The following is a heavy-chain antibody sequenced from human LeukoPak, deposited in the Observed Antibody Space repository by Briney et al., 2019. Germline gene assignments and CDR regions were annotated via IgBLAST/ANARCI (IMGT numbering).Heavy chain of an antibody. V-gene: IGHV3-53*01. D-gene: IGHD6-19*01. Sequence: GGSLRLSCAASGFTLSSNYMSWVRQAPGKGLEWVSGIYSGGSTYYADSVKGRFTISRDNSKNTLYLQMNSLRAEDTAVYYCARLAYSSGWYAAFDYWGQGTLVTVSS. J-gene: IGHJ4*02. CDR3: ARLAYSSGWYAAFDY. CDR1: GFTLSSNY. CDR2: IYSGGST.